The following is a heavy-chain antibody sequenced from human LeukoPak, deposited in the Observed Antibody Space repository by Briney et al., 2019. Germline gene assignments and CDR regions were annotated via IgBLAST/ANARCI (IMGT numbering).Heavy chain of an antibody. CDR2: MNPNSGNT. D-gene: IGHD6-13*01. V-gene: IGHV1-8*03. Sequence: GASVKVSCKASGYTFTSYDINWVRQATGQGLEWMGWMNPNSGNTGYAQKFQGRVTITRNTTIRKAYMEMSSLRSEDTAVYYCARGGVSSWSESDYWGQGALVTVSS. CDR1: GYTFTSYD. J-gene: IGHJ4*02. CDR3: ARGGVSSWSESDY.